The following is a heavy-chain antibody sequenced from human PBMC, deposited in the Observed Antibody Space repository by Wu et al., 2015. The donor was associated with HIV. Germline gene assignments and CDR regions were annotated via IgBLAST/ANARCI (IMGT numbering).Heavy chain of an antibody. CDR2: IIPIFGTA. V-gene: IGHV1-69*13. Sequence: QVQLVQSGAEVKKPGSSVKVSCKASGGTFSSYAISWVRQAPGQGLEWMGRIIPIFGTANYAQKFQGRVTITADESTSTAYMELSSLRSEDTAVYYCARSLPSPADILTGSYYYYYGMERLRPRDHGHRLL. D-gene: IGHD3-9*01. CDR1: GGTFSSYA. J-gene: IGHJ6*02. CDR3: ARSLPSPADILTGSYYYYYGMER.